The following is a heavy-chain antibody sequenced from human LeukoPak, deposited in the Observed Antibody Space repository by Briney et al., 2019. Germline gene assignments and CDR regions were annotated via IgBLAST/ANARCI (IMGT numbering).Heavy chain of an antibody. CDR2: IFYSGST. CDR1: GGSISTSNYY. CDR3: ARVEGEVIGYYYYYMDV. J-gene: IGHJ6*03. V-gene: IGHV4-39*07. Sequence: KTSETLSLTCTVSGGSISTSNYYWGWIRQPPGKGLEWIGNIFYSGSTYYNPSLKSRVTISVDTSKNQFSLNLTSVTAADTAVYYCARVEGEVIGYYYYYMDVWGKGTTVTVSS. D-gene: IGHD2/OR15-2a*01.